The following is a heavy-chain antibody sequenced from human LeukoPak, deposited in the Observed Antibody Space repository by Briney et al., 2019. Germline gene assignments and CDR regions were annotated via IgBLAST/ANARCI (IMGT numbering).Heavy chain of an antibody. CDR2: ISYDGSNK. J-gene: IGHJ4*02. CDR1: GFTFSSYA. Sequence: PGGSLRLSCAASGFTFSSYAMHWVRQAPGKGLEWVAVISYDGSNKYYADSVKGRFTISRDNSKNTLYLQMNSLRAKDTAVDYCASVYTAGPSPHLDYWGQGTLVTVSS. CDR3: ASVYTAGPSPHLDY. V-gene: IGHV3-30*04. D-gene: IGHD5-18*01.